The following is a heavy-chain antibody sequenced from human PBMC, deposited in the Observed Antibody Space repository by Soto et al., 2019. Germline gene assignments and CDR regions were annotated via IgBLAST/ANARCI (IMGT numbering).Heavy chain of an antibody. CDR3: ARDSCPHKARVTWDFYI. J-gene: IGHJ3*02. CDR1: GYTFTSYG. CDR2: ISGYNGDT. Sequence: GQLVQSGAEVKRPGASVKVSCRASGYTFTSYGISWVRQAPGQGLEWMGWISGYNGDTKLSQKFEARVNITKDKSTNTTYKQLRSLRSDDKADNYCARDSCPHKARVTWDFYIWGQGKMVTVSS. V-gene: IGHV1-18*01. D-gene: IGHD5-18*01.